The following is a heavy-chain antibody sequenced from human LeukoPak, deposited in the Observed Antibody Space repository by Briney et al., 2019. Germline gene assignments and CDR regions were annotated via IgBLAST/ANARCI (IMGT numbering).Heavy chain of an antibody. D-gene: IGHD6-19*01. CDR2: LSGSGITT. V-gene: IGHV3-23*01. CDR3: AKGIYSSGWSYDY. CDR1: GFTFSNSA. J-gene: IGHJ4*01. Sequence: GGSLRLSCAASGFTFSNSAMSWVRQAPGKGLEWVSTLSGSGITTYYADSVKGQFTISRDNSKNTLYLQMNTLRAEDSALYYCAKGIYSSGWSYDYWGHGTLVTVSS.